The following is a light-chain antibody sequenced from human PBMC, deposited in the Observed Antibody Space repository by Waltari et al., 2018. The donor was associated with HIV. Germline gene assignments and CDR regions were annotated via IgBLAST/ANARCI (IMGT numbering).Light chain of an antibody. V-gene: IGLV2-14*03. Sequence: QSALTQPASVSGSPGQSITISCTGTRRDVGGYNYVSWYQQHPGKAPKLMIYAVSNRPSGVSNRFSGSKSGNTASLTISGLQAEDEADYYCSSYTSSRSYVFGTGTRVTV. J-gene: IGLJ1*01. CDR2: AVS. CDR1: RRDVGGYNY. CDR3: SSYTSSRSYV.